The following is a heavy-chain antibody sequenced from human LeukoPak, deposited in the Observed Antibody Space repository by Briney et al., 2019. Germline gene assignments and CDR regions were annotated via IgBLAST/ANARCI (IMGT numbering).Heavy chain of an antibody. D-gene: IGHD4-17*01. V-gene: IGHV3-7*01. Sequence: VGSLRLSCAASVFTFSRSCMSWGPQAPGKGLGWLSTIKQDVNEKFYVESVKGRFNIYSDNAKNSLYMKMSSLRAEDTAIYYCARDGPDYGDFNWFAPWGQGTLVTVSS. CDR1: VFTFSRSC. CDR3: ARDGPDYGDFNWFAP. CDR2: IKQDVNEK. J-gene: IGHJ5*02.